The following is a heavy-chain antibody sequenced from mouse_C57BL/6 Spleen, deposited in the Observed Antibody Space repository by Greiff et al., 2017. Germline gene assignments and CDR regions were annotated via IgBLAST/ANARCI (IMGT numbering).Heavy chain of an antibody. CDR1: GFTFSDYG. J-gene: IGHJ3*01. CDR2: ISSGSSTI. CDR3: ASYDYDLAY. D-gene: IGHD2-4*01. Sequence: EVKLMESGGGLVKPGGSLKLSCAASGFTFSDYGMHWVRQAPEKGLEWVAYISSGSSTIYYADTVKGRFTISRDNAKNTLFLQMTSLRSEDTAMYYCASYDYDLAYWGQGTLVTVSA. V-gene: IGHV5-17*01.